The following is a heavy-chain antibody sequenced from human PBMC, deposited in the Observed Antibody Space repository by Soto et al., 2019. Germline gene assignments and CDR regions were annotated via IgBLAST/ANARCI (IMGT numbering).Heavy chain of an antibody. CDR3: ARSGVGYCTNGVCYTHRITPRYFDY. CDR2: INHSGST. Sequence: SETLSLTCAVYGGSFSGYYWSWIRQPPGKGLEWIGEINHSGSTNYNPSLKSRVTISVDTSKNQFSLKLSSVTAADTAVYYCARSGVGYCTNGVCYTHRITPRYFDYWGQGTLVTASS. CDR1: GGSFSGYY. J-gene: IGHJ4*02. V-gene: IGHV4-34*01. D-gene: IGHD2-8*01.